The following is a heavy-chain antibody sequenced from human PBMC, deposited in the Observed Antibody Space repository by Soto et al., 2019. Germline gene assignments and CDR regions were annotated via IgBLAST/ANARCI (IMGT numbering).Heavy chain of an antibody. D-gene: IGHD3-10*01. CDR2: ISAYNGDT. V-gene: IGHV1-18*01. CDR3: ARGVGSGSYYNQYNWFDP. CDR1: GYTFTNYG. J-gene: IGHJ5*02. Sequence: GASVKVSCKASGYTFTNYGFSWVRQAPGQGLEWMGWISAYNGDTKYAQKFQGRVTMTTDTSASTADMELRSLRSDDTAVYYCARGVGSGSYYNQYNWFDPWGQGTLVTVSS.